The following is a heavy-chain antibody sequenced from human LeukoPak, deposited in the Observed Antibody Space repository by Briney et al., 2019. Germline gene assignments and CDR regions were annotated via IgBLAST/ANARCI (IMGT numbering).Heavy chain of an antibody. D-gene: IGHD3-22*01. Sequence: GGSLRLSCAASGFTFSDYYMSWIRQAPGKGLEWVSYISSSGSTIYYADSVKGRFTISRDNAKNSLYLQMNSLRAEDTAVYYCARETYYYDSSGYYSRNFDYWGQGTLVTVSS. CDR1: GFTFSDYY. CDR2: ISSSGSTI. J-gene: IGHJ4*02. CDR3: ARETYYYDSSGYYSRNFDY. V-gene: IGHV3-11*04.